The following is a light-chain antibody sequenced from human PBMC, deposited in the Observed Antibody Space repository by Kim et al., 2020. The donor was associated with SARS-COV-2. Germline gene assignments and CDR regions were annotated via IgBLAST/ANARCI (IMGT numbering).Light chain of an antibody. CDR2: GAS. Sequence: EIVLTQSPGTPSLSPGERATLSCRASQTVSNSYLAWYQQRPGQAPRLLMYGASSRAIGIPDRFSGSGSGTDFTLTISRLEPEDFAVYYCKQYGSSPYTFGQGTKLEI. CDR3: KQYGSSPYT. CDR1: QTVSNSY. J-gene: IGKJ2*01. V-gene: IGKV3-20*01.